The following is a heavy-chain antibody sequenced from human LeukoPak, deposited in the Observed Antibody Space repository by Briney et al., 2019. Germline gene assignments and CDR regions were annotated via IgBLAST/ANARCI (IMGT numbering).Heavy chain of an antibody. D-gene: IGHD3-9*01. J-gene: IGHJ4*02. CDR1: GFTFSSYG. Sequence: GRSLRFSCAASGFTFSSYGMHWVRPAPGKGLEWVAVISYDGSNKYYADSVKGRFTISRDNSKNTLYLQMNSLRAEDTAVYYCAKDPRLRYFDGYFDYWGQGTLVTVSS. V-gene: IGHV3-30*18. CDR3: AKDPRLRYFDGYFDY. CDR2: ISYDGSNK.